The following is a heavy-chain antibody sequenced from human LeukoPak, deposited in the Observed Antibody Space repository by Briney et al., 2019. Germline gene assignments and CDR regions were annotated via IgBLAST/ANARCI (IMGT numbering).Heavy chain of an antibody. D-gene: IGHD1-7*01. Sequence: GGSLRLSCAASGFTFSNDPMTWVRQAPGQGLEWVSTVSSSGGSTYYADSVKGRFTISRDNSKNTLFLQMNSLRSEDTAVYYCATNAMELHYWGQGTLVTVSS. CDR1: GFTFSNDP. V-gene: IGHV3-23*01. CDR2: VSSSGGST. J-gene: IGHJ4*02. CDR3: ATNAMELHY.